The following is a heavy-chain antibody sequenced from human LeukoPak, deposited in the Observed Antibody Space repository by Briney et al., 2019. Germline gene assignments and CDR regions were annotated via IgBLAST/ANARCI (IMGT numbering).Heavy chain of an antibody. V-gene: IGHV1-8*01. J-gene: IGHJ4*02. D-gene: IGHD2-15*01. Sequence: ASVKVPCKASGYTFTSYDINWVRQATGRGLEWMGWVNPNSGHTGYAQKFQGRVTMTRNTSISTAYMELSSLTSEDTAVYYCARGAPGSYCSGGSCPYFDYWGQGTLVSVSS. CDR1: GYTFTSYD. CDR3: ARGAPGSYCSGGSCPYFDY. CDR2: VNPNSGHT.